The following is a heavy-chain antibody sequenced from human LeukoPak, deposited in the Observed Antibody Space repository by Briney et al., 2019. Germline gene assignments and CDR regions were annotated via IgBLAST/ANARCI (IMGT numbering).Heavy chain of an antibody. D-gene: IGHD3-22*01. Sequence: GGSLRLSCAASGFTFSSYAMGWVRQAPGKGLEWVSDITISGGTTHFYADSVKGRFTISRDNSKNTLYLQMNSLRAEDTAVYYCARDAGSGYYFYFDYWGQGTLVTVSS. J-gene: IGHJ4*02. V-gene: IGHV3-23*01. CDR1: GFTFSSYA. CDR3: ARDAGSGYYFYFDY. CDR2: ITISGGTT.